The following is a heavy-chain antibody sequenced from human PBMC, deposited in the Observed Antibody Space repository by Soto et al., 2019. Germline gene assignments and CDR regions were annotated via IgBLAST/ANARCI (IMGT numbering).Heavy chain of an antibody. J-gene: IGHJ6*02. CDR1: GGTFSSYA. CDR3: ARAEVPRGHYEVWSGYWRMAV. V-gene: IGHV1-69*06. Sequence: SVKVSCKASGGTFSSYAIRWVRQAPGQGREWTGGIIPIFGRANYAQKLQGRVTITADKSTSTAYMELSSLRSEYTAVYYCARAEVPRGHYEVWSGYWRMAVWGQGTTVTVSS. CDR2: IIPIFGRA. D-gene: IGHD3-3*01.